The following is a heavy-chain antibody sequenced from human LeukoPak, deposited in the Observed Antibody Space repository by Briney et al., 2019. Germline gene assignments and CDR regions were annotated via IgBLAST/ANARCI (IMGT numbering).Heavy chain of an antibody. J-gene: IGHJ4*02. Sequence: SQTLSLTSAISGDSVSSNSAAWNWIRPSPSRGLEWLGMTYYRSKWYNDYAVSVKSRITINPDTSKNQFSLQLNSVTPEDTAVYYCARSVEMATIGRVFDYWGQGTLVTVSS. CDR3: ARSVEMATIGRVFDY. D-gene: IGHD5-24*01. V-gene: IGHV6-1*01. CDR1: GDSVSSNSAA. CDR2: TYYRSKWYN.